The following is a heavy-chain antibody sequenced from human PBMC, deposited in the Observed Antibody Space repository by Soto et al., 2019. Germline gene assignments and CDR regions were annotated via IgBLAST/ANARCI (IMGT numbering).Heavy chain of an antibody. CDR3: ARPLVVGSCTNVVFHVGYSFDL. CDR2: MNPNSGNT. V-gene: IGHV1-8*01. Sequence: QVPLVQSGAEVMKPGASVKVSCKASGYTLASYDINWVRQATGQGLEWMGWMNPNSGNTGHAQKFQGRVIMTRNTSINTAYLEVSHLRSEDTAVYYCARPLVVGSCTNVVFHVGYSFDLWGQGTIVTVAS. D-gene: IGHD2-8*01. J-gene: IGHJ3*01. CDR1: GYTLASYD.